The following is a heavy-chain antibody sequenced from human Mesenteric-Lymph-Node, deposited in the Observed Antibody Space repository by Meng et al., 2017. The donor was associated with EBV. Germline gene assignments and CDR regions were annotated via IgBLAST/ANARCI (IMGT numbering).Heavy chain of an antibody. CDR3: TTGVISATLDY. Sequence: EGQLVESGGGVVQPGRSLRRSCATSGFTFSSYDMHWVRQAPGKGLEWIGRIKSKSDGGTTDYVAPVKGRFTISSDDSKNTVYLQMNSLKTEDTAVYYCTTGVISATLDYWGQGTLVTVSS. CDR2: IKSKSDGGTT. J-gene: IGHJ4*02. D-gene: IGHD1-1*01. CDR1: GFTFSSYD. V-gene: IGHV3-15*01.